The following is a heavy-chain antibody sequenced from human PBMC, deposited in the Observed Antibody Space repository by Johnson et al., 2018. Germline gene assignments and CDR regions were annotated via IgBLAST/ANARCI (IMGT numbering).Heavy chain of an antibody. J-gene: IGHJ6*02. Sequence: EVQLVESGGGLVQPGGSMTLSCVASGFTFGKYGMTWVRQAPGKGLEWVSGLTATGDDKYYSDSVKGRFTISRHNSIDTQYLEMTSLRVDDTGRYYCAKTDGLTIFGLGGMDAWGQGTTVIVSS. D-gene: IGHD3-3*01. CDR3: AKTDGLTIFGLGGMDA. CDR2: LTATGDDK. CDR1: GFTFGKYG. V-gene: IGHV3-23*04.